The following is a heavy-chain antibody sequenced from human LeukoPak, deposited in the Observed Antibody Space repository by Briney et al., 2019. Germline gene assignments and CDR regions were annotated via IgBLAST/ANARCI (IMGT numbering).Heavy chain of an antibody. CDR1: GFTFSSYG. Sequence: PGGSLRLSCAASGFTFSSYGMHWVRQAPGKGLEWVAFIRYDGSNKYYADSVKGRFTISRDNSKNTLYLQMNSLRAEDTAVYYCAKAEGVLLWFGEPLSWGQGTLVTVSS. J-gene: IGHJ4*02. D-gene: IGHD3-10*01. CDR2: IRYDGSNK. V-gene: IGHV3-30*02. CDR3: AKAEGVLLWFGEPLS.